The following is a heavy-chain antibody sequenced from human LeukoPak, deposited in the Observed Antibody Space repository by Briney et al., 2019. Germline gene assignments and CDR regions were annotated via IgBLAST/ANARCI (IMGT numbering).Heavy chain of an antibody. Sequence: ASVKVSCKASGYTFTSYDINWVRQGTGQGLEWMGWMNPNSGNTGYAQKFQGRVTMTRNTSISTAYMELSSLRSEDTAVYYCARGIAAAGGPDYWGQGTLVTVSS. CDR1: GYTFTSYD. D-gene: IGHD6-13*01. J-gene: IGHJ4*02. CDR2: MNPNSGNT. CDR3: ARGIAAAGGPDY. V-gene: IGHV1-8*01.